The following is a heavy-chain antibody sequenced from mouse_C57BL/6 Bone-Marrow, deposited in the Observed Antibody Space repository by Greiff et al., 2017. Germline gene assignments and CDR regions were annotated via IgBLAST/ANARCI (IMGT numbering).Heavy chain of an antibody. Sequence: QVQLKESGAELARPGASVKLSCKASGYTFTSYGISWVKQRTGQGLEWIGEIYPRSGNTYYNEKFKGKATLTADKSSSTAYMQFSSLTSEDSAIYYCARSWGNYVGAMDYWGQGTSVTVSS. CDR1: GYTFTSYG. CDR2: IYPRSGNT. D-gene: IGHD2-1*01. V-gene: IGHV1-81*01. CDR3: ARSWGNYVGAMDY. J-gene: IGHJ4*01.